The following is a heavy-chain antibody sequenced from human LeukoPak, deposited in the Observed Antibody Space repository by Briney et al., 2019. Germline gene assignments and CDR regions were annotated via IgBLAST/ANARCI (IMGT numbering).Heavy chain of an antibody. D-gene: IGHD3-10*01. J-gene: IGHJ4*02. Sequence: AGGFLRLSCAASGFTFSSYSMNWVRQAPGKGLEWVSSISSSSGYIYYADSVKGRFTISRDNPKNSLYLQMNSLRAEDTAVYYCARSYYGSGSYSDYYFDYWGQGTLVTVSS. CDR3: ARSYYGSGSYSDYYFDY. CDR1: GFTFSSYS. CDR2: ISSSSGYI. V-gene: IGHV3-21*01.